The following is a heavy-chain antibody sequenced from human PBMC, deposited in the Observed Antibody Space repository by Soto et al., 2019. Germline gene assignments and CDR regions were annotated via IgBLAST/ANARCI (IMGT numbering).Heavy chain of an antibody. CDR3: AKDLFPLVGALRGYFDY. CDR1: GFTFSSYA. V-gene: IGHV3-23*01. CDR2: ISGSGGST. D-gene: IGHD1-26*01. J-gene: IGHJ4*02. Sequence: PGGSLRLSCAASGFTFSSYAMSWVRQAPGKGLEWVSAISGSGGSTYYADSVKGRFTISRDNSKNTLYLQMNSLRAEDTAVYYCAKDLFPLVGALRGYFDYWGQGTLVTVSS.